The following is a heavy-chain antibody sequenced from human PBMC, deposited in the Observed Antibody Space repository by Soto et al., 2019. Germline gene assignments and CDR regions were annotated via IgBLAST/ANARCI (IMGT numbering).Heavy chain of an antibody. CDR3: ARAKWHDGSGRVREFDY. V-gene: IGHV3-33*01. CDR1: GFTFGGYG. D-gene: IGHD3-10*01. Sequence: GGSLRHSCAASGFTFGGYGMHWVRQAPGKGLEWAAAISYDGRNTYYADSVQGRFAISRDNSKNTMYLQMNSLRVEDTAVYYCARAKWHDGSGRVREFDYWGQGALVTVSS. J-gene: IGHJ4*02. CDR2: ISYDGRNT.